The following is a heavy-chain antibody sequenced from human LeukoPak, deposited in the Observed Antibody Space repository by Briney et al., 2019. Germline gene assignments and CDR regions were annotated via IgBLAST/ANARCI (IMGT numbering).Heavy chain of an antibody. CDR3: ARDISATYDY. J-gene: IGHJ4*02. D-gene: IGHD1-14*01. V-gene: IGHV4-38-2*02. Sequence: SETLSLTCTVSNYSISSGYYWGWFRQPPGKGLEWIGSMHHSGSTYQTPSLKSRVTMSVDTSKNQFSLRLSSVTAADTAVYYCARDISATYDYWGQGALVTVSS. CDR2: MHHSGST. CDR1: NYSISSGYY.